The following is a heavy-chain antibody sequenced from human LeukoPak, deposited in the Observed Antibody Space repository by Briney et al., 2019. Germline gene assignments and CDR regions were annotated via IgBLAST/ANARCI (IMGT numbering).Heavy chain of an antibody. CDR1: GLTFSDVW. Sequence: GGSLRLSCAASGLTFSDVWMSWVRQAPGKGLEWAAVISYDGNNKYYAESVKGRFTISRDNTKNTLYLQMNSLRAEDTAVYYCARDLPPAPWDGMDVWGQGTTVTVSS. CDR2: ISYDGNNK. CDR3: ARDLPPAPWDGMDV. V-gene: IGHV3-30-3*01. D-gene: IGHD2-2*01. J-gene: IGHJ6*02.